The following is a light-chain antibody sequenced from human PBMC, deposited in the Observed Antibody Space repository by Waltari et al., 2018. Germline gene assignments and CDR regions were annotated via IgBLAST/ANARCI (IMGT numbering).Light chain of an antibody. V-gene: IGLV1-40*01. CDR2: GNN. Sequence: QSVLTQPPSVSGAPGQRVTISCTGSSSNIGAPYDVHWYQQFPGTAPRPRIHGNNNRPSGVPDRFSGSKSGTSASLAITGLQADDEADYYCQSYDNTISGSVFGGGTKLTVL. CDR1: SSNIGAPYD. CDR3: QSYDNTISGSV. J-gene: IGLJ3*02.